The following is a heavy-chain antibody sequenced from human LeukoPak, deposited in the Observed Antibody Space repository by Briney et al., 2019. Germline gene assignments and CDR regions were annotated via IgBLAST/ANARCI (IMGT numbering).Heavy chain of an antibody. CDR3: ARDGTVRGVANWFDP. CDR2: IYHSGST. Sequence: PSETLSLTCTVSGGSISSGDYYWSWIRQPPGKGLEWIGYIYHSGSTYYNPSLKSRVTISVDRSKNQFSLKLSSVTAADTAVYYCARDGTVRGVANWFDPWGQGTLVTVSS. V-gene: IGHV4-30-4*01. J-gene: IGHJ5*02. CDR1: GGSISSGDYY. D-gene: IGHD3-10*01.